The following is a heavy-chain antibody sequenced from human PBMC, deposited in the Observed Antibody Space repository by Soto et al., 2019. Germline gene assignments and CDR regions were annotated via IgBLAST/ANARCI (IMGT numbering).Heavy chain of an antibody. J-gene: IGHJ6*03. CDR2: ISGSGGST. V-gene: IGHV3-23*01. CDR1: GFTFSSYA. Sequence: EVQLLESGGGLVQPGGSLRLSCAASGFTFSSYAMSWVRQAPGKGLEWVSAISGSGGSTYYADSVKGRFTISRDNSKNPLYLQMNSLRAEDTAVYYCALREMGCSGDSCYSLHYYYYYMDVWGKGTTVTVSS. D-gene: IGHD2-15*01. CDR3: ALREMGCSGDSCYSLHYYYYYMDV.